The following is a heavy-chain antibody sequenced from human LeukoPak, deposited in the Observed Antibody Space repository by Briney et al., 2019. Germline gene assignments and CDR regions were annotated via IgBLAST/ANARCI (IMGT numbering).Heavy chain of an antibody. Sequence: GGSLRLSCAASGFTFSSYSMNWVRQAPGKGLEWVSYISSSSSTIYSADSVKGRFTISRDNAKNSLYLQMNSLRAEDTAVYYCARDDTFGTGVAGPYYYYGMDVWGQGTTVTVSS. D-gene: IGHD6-19*01. CDR2: ISSSSSTI. CDR3: ARDDTFGTGVAGPYYYYGMDV. V-gene: IGHV3-48*04. J-gene: IGHJ6*02. CDR1: GFTFSSYS.